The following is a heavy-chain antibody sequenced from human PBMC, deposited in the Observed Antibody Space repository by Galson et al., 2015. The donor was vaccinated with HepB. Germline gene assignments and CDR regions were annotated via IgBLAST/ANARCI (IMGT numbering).Heavy chain of an antibody. D-gene: IGHD2-2*01. CDR1: GGTFSSYA. J-gene: IGHJ4*02. CDR3: ARDLSASHPSTYCSSTSCYSHFDY. CDR2: IIPIFGTA. V-gene: IGHV1-69*13. Sequence: SVKVSCKASGGTFSSYAISWVRQAPGQGLEWMGGIIPIFGTANYAQKFQGRVTITADESTSTAYMELSSLRSEDTAVYYCARDLSASHPSTYCSSTSCYSHFDYWGQGTLVTVSS.